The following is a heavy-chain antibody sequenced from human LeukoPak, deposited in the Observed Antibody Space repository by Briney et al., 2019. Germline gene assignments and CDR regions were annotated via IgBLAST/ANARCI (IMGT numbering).Heavy chain of an antibody. V-gene: IGHV5-51*01. CDR3: ARRGYYHDNSGYYYASYFDY. CDR1: GYSFTSSW. D-gene: IGHD3-22*01. Sequence: GESLKISCKASGYSFTSSWIGWVRQMPGKALEWMGVIYPGDSDTRYSPSFQGQVTISIDRSISTAYLQWSRLKASDTAVYYCARRGYYHDNSGYYYASYFDYWGQGTLVTVSS. J-gene: IGHJ4*02. CDR2: IYPGDSDT.